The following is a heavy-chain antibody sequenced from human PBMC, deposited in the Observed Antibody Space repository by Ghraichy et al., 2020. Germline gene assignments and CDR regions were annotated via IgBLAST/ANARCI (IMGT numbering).Heavy chain of an antibody. J-gene: IGHJ4*02. Sequence: SETLSLTCSVSGGSISSYYWSWIRQPPGKGLEWIGFVTLSGNTNYNPSLKSRVTISVDRSKNKFSLNLKSVTAADTAVYYCARSPGHLDSGEYQYYFDYCGQGTRVTGSS. CDR1: GGSISSYY. CDR3: ARSPGHLDSGEYQYYFDY. V-gene: IGHV4-59*01. D-gene: IGHD3-22*01. CDR2: VTLSGNT.